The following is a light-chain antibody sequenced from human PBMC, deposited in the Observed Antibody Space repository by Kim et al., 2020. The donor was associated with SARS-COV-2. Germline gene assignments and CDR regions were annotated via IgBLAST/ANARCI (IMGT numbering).Light chain of an antibody. Sequence: SAPVGDRVNITCRASHAIRIDLSWYQQNPGKAPRLLVYAASDLQSGVPARFSGSFSGPDFTLTVTSLQPEDFATYYCLQDYEYPYTFGQGTKLEI. J-gene: IGKJ2*01. CDR2: AAS. V-gene: IGKV1-6*01. CDR3: LQDYEYPYT. CDR1: HAIRID.